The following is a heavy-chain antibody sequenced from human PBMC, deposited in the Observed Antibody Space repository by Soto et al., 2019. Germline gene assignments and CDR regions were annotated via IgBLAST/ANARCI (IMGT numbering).Heavy chain of an antibody. V-gene: IGHV3-33*01. D-gene: IGHD1-7*01. J-gene: IGHJ4*02. Sequence: QVQLVASGGGVVQPGRSLRLSCSASGFTFSNYGMHWVRQAPGKGLEWAAVIWYDGSNKYYADSVKGRFTISRDNSKNTLYLQMNSLRAEDTAVYYCARDQRNWNFYFDYWGQGTLVTVSS. CDR1: GFTFSNYG. CDR2: IWYDGSNK. CDR3: ARDQRNWNFYFDY.